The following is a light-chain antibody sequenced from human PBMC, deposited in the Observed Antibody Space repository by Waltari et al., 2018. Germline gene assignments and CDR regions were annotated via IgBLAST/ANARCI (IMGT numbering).Light chain of an antibody. CDR3: QSYDISLSAYV. CDR1: SPNIGAVYD. CDR2: GNS. Sequence: QSVLTQPPSVSGAPGQRVTLSCTGSSPNIGAVYDVHWYQQLPGTAPKLLIHGNSNRPSGVPDRFSGSKSGTSASLAITGLQADDEADYFCQSYDISLSAYVFGTGTKVTVL. J-gene: IGLJ1*01. V-gene: IGLV1-40*01.